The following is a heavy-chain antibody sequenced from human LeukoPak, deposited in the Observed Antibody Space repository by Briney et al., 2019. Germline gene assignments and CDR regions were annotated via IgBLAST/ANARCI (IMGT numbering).Heavy chain of an antibody. V-gene: IGHV3-30-3*01. Sequence: GGSLRLSCAASGFTFSSYAMHWVRQAPGKGLEWVAVISYDGSNKYYADSVKGRFTISRDNSKNTLYLQMNSLRAEDTAVYYCARDGAQRSGWKYYFDYWGQGTLVTVSS. D-gene: IGHD6-19*01. CDR3: ARDGAQRSGWKYYFDY. J-gene: IGHJ4*02. CDR2: ISYDGSNK. CDR1: GFTFSSYA.